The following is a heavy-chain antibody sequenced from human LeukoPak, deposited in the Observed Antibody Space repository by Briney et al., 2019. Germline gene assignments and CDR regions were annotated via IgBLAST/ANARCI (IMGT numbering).Heavy chain of an antibody. Sequence: SETLSLTCSVSGGSISSYYWSWIRQPPGKGLEWVGYIYYSGGTNYNPSLKSRVTISVDTSKNQFSLKLSSVTAADTAVYYCASIPTSGYDYYFDYWGQGTLVTVSS. CDR3: ASIPTSGYDYYFDY. D-gene: IGHD5-12*01. J-gene: IGHJ4*02. CDR2: IYYSGGT. V-gene: IGHV4-59*01. CDR1: GGSISSYY.